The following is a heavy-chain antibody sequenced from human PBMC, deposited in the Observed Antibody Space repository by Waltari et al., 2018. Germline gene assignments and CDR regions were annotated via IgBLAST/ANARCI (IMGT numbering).Heavy chain of an antibody. J-gene: IGHJ4*02. Sequence: EVQLLESGGGLVQPGGSLRLSCAASGFTFSSYSVSWVRQAPGKGLEWVSAISGSGGSTYYADSVKGRFTISRDNSKNTLYLQMNSLRAEDTAVYYCAKNYYDSSGYYSWGQGTLVTVSS. V-gene: IGHV3-23*01. CDR3: AKNYYDSSGYYS. CDR2: ISGSGGST. D-gene: IGHD3-22*01. CDR1: GFTFSSYS.